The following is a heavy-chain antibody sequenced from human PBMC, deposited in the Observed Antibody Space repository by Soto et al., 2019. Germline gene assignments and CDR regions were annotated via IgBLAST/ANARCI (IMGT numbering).Heavy chain of an antibody. Sequence: NPSETLSLTCTVSGGSISSSSYYWGWIRQPPGKGLEWIGSIYYSGSTYYNPSLKSRVTISVDTSKNQFSLKLSSVTAADTAVYYCARHRSLKMATSNQAGDAFDIWGQGTMVTVSS. J-gene: IGHJ3*02. D-gene: IGHD5-12*01. CDR1: GGSISSSSYY. CDR3: ARHRSLKMATSNQAGDAFDI. V-gene: IGHV4-39*01. CDR2: IYYSGST.